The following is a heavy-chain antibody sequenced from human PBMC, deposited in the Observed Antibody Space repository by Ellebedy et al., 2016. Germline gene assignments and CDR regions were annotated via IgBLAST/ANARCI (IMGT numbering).Heavy chain of an antibody. Sequence: GESLKISCAASGFTFSSYDMHWARQATGKGLEWVSAVNTAGDTYYPGSVKGRFTISRENAKNSLYLQMHSLRAGDTAVYYCARGHYYDSSGYDDAFDIWGQGTMVTVSS. CDR1: GFTFSSYD. CDR3: ARGHYYDSSGYDDAFDI. CDR2: VNTAGDT. V-gene: IGHV3-13*01. D-gene: IGHD3-22*01. J-gene: IGHJ3*02.